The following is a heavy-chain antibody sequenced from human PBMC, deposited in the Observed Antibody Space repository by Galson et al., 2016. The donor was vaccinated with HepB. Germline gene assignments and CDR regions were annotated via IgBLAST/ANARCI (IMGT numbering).Heavy chain of an antibody. CDR3: ARDGGWNYDYFDY. D-gene: IGHD3-3*01. CDR1: GFNFLSYA. CDR2: ISYDGSNK. J-gene: IGHJ4*02. Sequence: SLRLSCAASGFNFLSYAIHWVRQSPGKGLEWVAVISYDGSNKHFADSVKGRFTISRDNSKNTLYLQMNSLRVEDTAVYYCARDGGWNYDYFDYWGQGTLATVSS. V-gene: IGHV3-30*04.